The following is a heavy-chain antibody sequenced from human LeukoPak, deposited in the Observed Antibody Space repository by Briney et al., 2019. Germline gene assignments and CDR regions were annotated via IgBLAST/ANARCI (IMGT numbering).Heavy chain of an antibody. J-gene: IGHJ4*02. CDR3: ARGGNYYVGDY. V-gene: IGHV3-21*01. Sequence: GGSLRLSCAASGFTFSFYTMNWVRQAPGKGLEWVSSISSSNSYIYHADSMKGRFTISRDSAKNSLYLQMNSLRAEDTAVYYCARGGNYYVGDYWGQGTLVTVSS. CDR1: GFTFSFYT. CDR2: ISSSNSYI. D-gene: IGHD3-16*01.